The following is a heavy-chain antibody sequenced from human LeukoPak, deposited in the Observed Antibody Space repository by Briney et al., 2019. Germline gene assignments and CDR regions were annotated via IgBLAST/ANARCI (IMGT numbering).Heavy chain of an antibody. Sequence: SETLSLTCTVSGGSISSYYWSWIRQPPGKGLEWIGYIYYSGSTNYNPSLKSRVTISVDTSKNQFSLKLSSVTAADTAVYFCARLRQYCDSCDIDGLDIWGQGTKVTVSS. J-gene: IGHJ3*02. CDR1: GGSISSYY. V-gene: IGHV4-59*12. D-gene: IGHD3-22*01. CDR3: ARLRQYCDSCDIDGLDI. CDR2: IYYSGST.